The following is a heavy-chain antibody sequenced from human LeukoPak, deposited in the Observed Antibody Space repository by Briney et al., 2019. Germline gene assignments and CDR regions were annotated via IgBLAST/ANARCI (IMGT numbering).Heavy chain of an antibody. CDR1: GFTFGDYA. D-gene: IGHD2-2*01. CDR3: TRVGYCSTTSCYWFGY. V-gene: IGHV3-49*04. J-gene: IGHJ4*02. Sequence: GGSLRLSCTASGFTFGDYAMSWVRQAPGKGLECVGFIRSKTYGGTTEYAASVKGRFTISRDDSKSIAYLQMNSLNAEDTAVYYCTRVGYCSTTSCYWFGYWGQGTLVTVSS. CDR2: IRSKTYGGTT.